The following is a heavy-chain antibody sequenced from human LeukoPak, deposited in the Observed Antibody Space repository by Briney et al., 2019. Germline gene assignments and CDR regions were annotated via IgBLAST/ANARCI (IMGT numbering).Heavy chain of an antibody. V-gene: IGHV1-2*02. Sequence: GASVKVSCKASGYTFTGYYMHWVRQAPGQGLEWMGWINPNSGGTNYAQKFQGRVTMTRDTSISTAYMELSRLRSDDTAVYYCARGGITMIVVVPPHYMDVWGKGTTVTVSS. D-gene: IGHD3-22*01. J-gene: IGHJ6*03. CDR2: INPNSGGT. CDR1: GYTFTGYY. CDR3: ARGGITMIVVVPPHYMDV.